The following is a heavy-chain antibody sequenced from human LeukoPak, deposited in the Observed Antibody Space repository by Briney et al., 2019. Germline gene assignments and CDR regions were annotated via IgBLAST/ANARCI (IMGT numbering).Heavy chain of an antibody. D-gene: IGHD5-24*01. CDR1: GSRFSTYW. CDR3: AKVVELATLTGDSYTYSYHMDV. J-gene: IGHJ6*03. CDR2: IYPGDSDT. V-gene: IGHV5-51*01. Sequence: GESLKISSKGSGSRFSTYWIGWVRQMPGKGLEWMGFIYPGDSDTRYSPSFQGQVTISADKYISSAYLQWSSLKASDTAMYYCAKVVELATLTGDSYTYSYHMDVWGKGTAVTVSS.